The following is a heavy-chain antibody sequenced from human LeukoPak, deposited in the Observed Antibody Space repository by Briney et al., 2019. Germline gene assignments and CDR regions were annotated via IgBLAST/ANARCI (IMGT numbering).Heavy chain of an antibody. CDR1: GYSISSDNY. CDR3: ARSGDYIKEGFDY. Sequence: SETLSLTCAVSGYSISSDNYWVWIRQPPGQGLEWTGGIYHSGSTYYNPSLKSRVTMSVDTSKNQFSLQLSSVTAADRALYYCARSGDYIKEGFDYWGQGTLVTVSS. V-gene: IGHV4-38-2*01. D-gene: IGHD3-22*01. CDR2: IYHSGST. J-gene: IGHJ4*02.